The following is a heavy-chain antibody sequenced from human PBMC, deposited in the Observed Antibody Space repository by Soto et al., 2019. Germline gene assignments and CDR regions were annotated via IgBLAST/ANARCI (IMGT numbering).Heavy chain of an antibody. CDR3: VRQGIGFLHGLVDV. D-gene: IGHD3-10*01. J-gene: IGHJ6*01. CDR2: VYDTWST. Sequence: QVQVQQSGPGLVKPSETLSLTCTVSSGPSKSNNWGWIRQPPGRGLEWIGYVYDTWSTSYNPALKSRVPVSADTSTNRISLTLRFVTAADTAVYYCVRQGIGFLHGLVDVWGQGTTVIVSS. CDR1: SGPSKSNN. V-gene: IGHV4-59*08.